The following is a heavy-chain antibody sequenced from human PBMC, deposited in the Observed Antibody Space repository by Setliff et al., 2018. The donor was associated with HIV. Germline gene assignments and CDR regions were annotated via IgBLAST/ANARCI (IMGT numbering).Heavy chain of an antibody. Sequence: SVKVSCKASGYTFTSYGISWVRQAPGQGLEWMGGIIPILGIANSAQKFQGRVTITPDTSTSTAYMEPRSLRSDDTAVYYCARDEEAVAPSAAFDIWGQGTMVTVSS. V-gene: IGHV1-69*10. CDR3: ARDEEAVAPSAAFDI. CDR1: GYTFTSYG. D-gene: IGHD6-19*01. CDR2: IIPILGIA. J-gene: IGHJ3*02.